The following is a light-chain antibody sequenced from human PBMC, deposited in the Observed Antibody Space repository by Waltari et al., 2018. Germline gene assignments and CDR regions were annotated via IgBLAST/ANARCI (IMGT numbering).Light chain of an antibody. CDR2: DTS. Sequence: EIVLTQSPGTLSLSPGESATLSCRASQNLTHNNLAWYQKKPGQAPSLLIYDTSTRATGTPDRVSGSGSGTDFTLTITRLEPEDFSMYYCQQYDRSPNTFGQGTQLDLK. CDR1: QNLTHNN. J-gene: IGKJ2*01. V-gene: IGKV3-20*01. CDR3: QQYDRSPNT.